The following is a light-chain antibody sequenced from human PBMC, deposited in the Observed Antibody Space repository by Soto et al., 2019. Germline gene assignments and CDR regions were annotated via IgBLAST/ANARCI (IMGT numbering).Light chain of an antibody. Sequence: EIVLTQSPDTLSLSPGERATLSCRASQNVKSNYLACYQQKPGQAPRLLIHAASSRAPGIPDRFSGSGSGTDFTLTISRLEPEDFAVFYCQQYSSSPRTFGQGTKVDIK. V-gene: IGKV3-20*01. CDR3: QQYSSSPRT. J-gene: IGKJ1*01. CDR1: QNVKSNY. CDR2: AAS.